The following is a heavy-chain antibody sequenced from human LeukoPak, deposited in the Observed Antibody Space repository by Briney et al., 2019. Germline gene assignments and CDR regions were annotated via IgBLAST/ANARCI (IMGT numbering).Heavy chain of an antibody. CDR3: AHRYYASSPFDP. V-gene: IGHV3-23*01. D-gene: IGHD3-10*01. Sequence: GRSLRLSCAASGFSFTSYAMTWVRQAPGKGLEWGSEISTTGGSTYYADSVKGRFTISRDSSKNTLYLQMHSLRAEDTAVYYCAHRYYASSPFDPWGQGTLVTVSS. J-gene: IGHJ5*02. CDR1: GFSFTSYA. CDR2: ISTTGGST.